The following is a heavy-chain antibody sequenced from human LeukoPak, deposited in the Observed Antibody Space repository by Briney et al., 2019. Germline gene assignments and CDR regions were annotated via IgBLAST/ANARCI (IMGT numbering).Heavy chain of an antibody. V-gene: IGHV3-66*01. Sequence: GGSLRLPCAASGFTVSSNYMSWVRQAPGKGPEWVSVIYSGGSTYYADSVKGRFTISRDNSKNTLYLQMNSLRAEDTAVYYCARTRPGYSSSWYYYFDYWGQGTLVTVSS. D-gene: IGHD6-13*01. CDR3: ARTRPGYSSSWYYYFDY. CDR1: GFTVSSNY. CDR2: IYSGGST. J-gene: IGHJ4*02.